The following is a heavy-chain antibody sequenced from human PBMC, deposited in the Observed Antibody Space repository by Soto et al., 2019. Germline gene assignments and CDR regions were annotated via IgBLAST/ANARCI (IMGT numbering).Heavy chain of an antibody. CDR1: GGSVNSGSYY. CDR3: ARTDCRTTACQAHGIDV. Sequence: PSETLSLTCTVSGGSVNSGSYYWTWIRQPPGKGLEWLGYIYYSGTTNYNPPLKSRITISVDTSGNQFSLNLRSVTAADTAVYFCARTDCRTTACQAHGIDVWGQGTTVTVSS. V-gene: IGHV4-61*01. J-gene: IGHJ6*02. CDR2: IYYSGTT. D-gene: IGHD2-21*02.